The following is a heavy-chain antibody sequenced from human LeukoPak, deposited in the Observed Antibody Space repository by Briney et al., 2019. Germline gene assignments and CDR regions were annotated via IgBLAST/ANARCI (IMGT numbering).Heavy chain of an antibody. CDR3: ARGSSSGSYYLDY. V-gene: IGHV4-59*01. Sequence: PETLSLTCTVSGVSPCGYYTSAGWQPPRKGLEWIGYIYYSGDTNYNPSPQSRVTISVDTSKNQFSLKLTSVTAADTAVYFCARGSSSGSYYLDYWGQGALVTVSS. J-gene: IGHJ4*02. CDR1: GVSPCGYYT. D-gene: IGHD3-22*01. CDR2: IYYSGDT.